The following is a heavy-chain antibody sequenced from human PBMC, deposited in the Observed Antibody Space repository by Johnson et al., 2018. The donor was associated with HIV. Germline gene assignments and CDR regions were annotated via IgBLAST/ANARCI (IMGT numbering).Heavy chain of an antibody. CDR3: ASFRGVIRSDAFDI. D-gene: IGHD3-10*01. V-gene: IGHV3-7*01. J-gene: IGHJ3*02. CDR1: GFTFSSYW. Sequence: VQLVESGGGLVQPGGSLRLSCAASGFTFSSYWMSWVRQAPGKGLEWVANIKQDGSEKYYVDSVKGRFTISRDNAKNSLYLQMNSLRAEDTAVYYCASFRGVIRSDAFDIWGQGTMVTVSS. CDR2: IKQDGSEK.